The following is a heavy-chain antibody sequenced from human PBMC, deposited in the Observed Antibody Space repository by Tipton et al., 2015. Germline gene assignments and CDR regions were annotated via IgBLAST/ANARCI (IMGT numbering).Heavy chain of an antibody. V-gene: IGHV4-59*01. Sequence: LRLSCTVSGGSISRYYWSWIRQPPGKGLEWIGYIYYTGSTHYNPSLKSRVTISVDTSKSQFFLKLSSVTAADTAVYYCARFRYYGSESERGYFHGLDVWGQGTTVTVSS. CDR3: ARFRYYGSESERGYFHGLDV. J-gene: IGHJ6*02. CDR1: GGSISRYY. CDR2: IYYTGST. D-gene: IGHD3-10*01.